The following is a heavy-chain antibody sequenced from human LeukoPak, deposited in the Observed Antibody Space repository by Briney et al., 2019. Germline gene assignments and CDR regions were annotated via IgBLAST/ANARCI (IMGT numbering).Heavy chain of an antibody. V-gene: IGHV5-51*01. CDR3: ARRVTAMAYFDY. J-gene: IGHJ4*02. CDR2: IYPGDSDT. CDR1: GYSFTSYW. D-gene: IGHD5-18*01. Sequence: PGESLLISCKGSGYSFTSYWIGWVRQMPGKGLEWMGIIYPGDSDTRYSPSFQGQVTISADKSTNTAYLQWSSLKASDTAIYYCARRVTAMAYFDYWGQGTLLTVSP.